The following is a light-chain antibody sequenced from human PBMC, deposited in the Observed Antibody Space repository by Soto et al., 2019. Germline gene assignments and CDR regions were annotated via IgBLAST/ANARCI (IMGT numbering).Light chain of an antibody. CDR1: RSVNNNY. CDR3: HQHGGSPET. Sequence: EIVLTQSPGTLSFSPGERATLSFSSSRSVNNNYLAWYQQKPGQAPRLLIFGAASRATGIPDRFIGSGSGTEFILTISRLEPDDFAIYHCHQHGGSPETFGQGTKVDIK. J-gene: IGKJ1*01. V-gene: IGKV3-20*01. CDR2: GAA.